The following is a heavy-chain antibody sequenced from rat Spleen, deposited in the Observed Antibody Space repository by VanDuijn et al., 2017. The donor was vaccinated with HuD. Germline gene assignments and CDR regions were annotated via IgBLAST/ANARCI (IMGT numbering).Heavy chain of an antibody. CDR3: ARLYSTYINGDVMDA. J-gene: IGHJ4*01. CDR2: ITNARGTT. Sequence: EVQLVESDGGSVQPGRSLNLSCAASGFTFSDYYMAWVRQAPTKGLEWVSSITNARGTTYYRDSVKGRFTISRDNAKNTQYLQMDSLRSEDTATYYCARLYSTYINGDVMDAWGQGASVTVSS. D-gene: IGHD1-2*01. CDR1: GFTFSDYY. V-gene: IGHV5S13*01.